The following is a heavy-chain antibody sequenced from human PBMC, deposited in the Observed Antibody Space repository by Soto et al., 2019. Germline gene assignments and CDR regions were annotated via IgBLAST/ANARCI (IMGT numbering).Heavy chain of an antibody. V-gene: IGHV1-2*02. J-gene: IGHJ6*02. CDR3: ARERSGWNYYYYYGMDV. Sequence: AASVKVSCKASGYTFTGYYMHWVRQAPGQGLEWMGWINPNSGGTNYAQKFQGRVTMTRDTSISTAYMELSRLRSDDTAVYYCARERSGWNYYYYYGMDVWGQGTTVTVSS. CDR2: INPNSGGT. CDR1: GYTFTGYY. D-gene: IGHD6-19*01.